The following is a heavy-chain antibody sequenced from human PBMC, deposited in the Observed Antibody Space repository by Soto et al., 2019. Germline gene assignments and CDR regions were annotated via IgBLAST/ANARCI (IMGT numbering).Heavy chain of an antibody. D-gene: IGHD5-12*01. CDR1: GFTFSYA. CDR3: HGYGY. Sequence: GGSLRLSCAASGFTFSYAMSWVRRAPGKGLEWVSAVSGSGGSTYYADSVKGRFTISRDISKNTLYLQMNSLRAEDTAVYYCHGYGYWGQGTLVTVSS. CDR2: VSGSGGST. V-gene: IGHV3-23*01. J-gene: IGHJ4*02.